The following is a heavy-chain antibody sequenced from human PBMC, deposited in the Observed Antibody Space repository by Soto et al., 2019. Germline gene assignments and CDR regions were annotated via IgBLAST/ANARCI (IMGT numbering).Heavy chain of an antibody. V-gene: IGHV1-69*01. J-gene: IGHJ6*02. CDR2: IIPIFGTA. Sequence: QVQLVQSGAEVKKPGSSVKVSCKASGGTFRSYAISWVRQAPGQGLEWMGGIIPIFGTANYAQKFQGRVTITADESTSTAYMELSSLRSEDTAVYYCAGDIYDMLTVSLYYYYGMDVWGQGTTVTVSS. CDR1: GGTFRSYA. D-gene: IGHD3-9*01. CDR3: AGDIYDMLTVSLYYYYGMDV.